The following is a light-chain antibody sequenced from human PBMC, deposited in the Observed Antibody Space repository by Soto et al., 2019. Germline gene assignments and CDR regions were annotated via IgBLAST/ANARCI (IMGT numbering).Light chain of an antibody. V-gene: IGKV1-39*01. J-gene: IGKJ4*01. Sequence: DIQMTQSPSSLSAAVGYRVTITCRASQSIGSYLNWYQQRPGNPPRLLMFAASSLHSGVPARFSGNGSGTDFTLTINSLQPEDFATYYCLQTHNSLSFGGGTKVHIK. CDR1: QSIGSY. CDR3: LQTHNSLS. CDR2: AAS.